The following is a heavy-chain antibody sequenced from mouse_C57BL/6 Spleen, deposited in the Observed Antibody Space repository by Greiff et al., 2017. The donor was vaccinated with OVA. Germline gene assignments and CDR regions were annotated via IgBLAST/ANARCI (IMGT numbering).Heavy chain of an antibody. J-gene: IGHJ2*01. CDR1: GYTFTDYY. CDR2: INPNNGGT. V-gene: IGHV1-26*01. D-gene: IGHD6-2*01. CDR3: ASLWPFDY. Sequence: VQLQQSGPELVKPGASVKLSCKASGYTFTDYYMNWVKQSHGKSLEWIGDINPNNGGTSYNQKFKGKATLTVDKSSCTAYMELRSLTSEDSAVYDCASLWPFDYWGQGTTLTVSS.